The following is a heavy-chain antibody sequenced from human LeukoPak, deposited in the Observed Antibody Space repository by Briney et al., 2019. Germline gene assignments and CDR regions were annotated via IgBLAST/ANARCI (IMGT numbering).Heavy chain of an antibody. D-gene: IGHD4/OR15-4a*01. CDR3: AREGDYSLLSAFDI. Sequence: GGSLRLSCAASGFTFSSYWMHWVRQAPGKGLAWVSRINSDGSSTSYADSVKGRFTISRDNAKNTLYLQMNSLRAEDTAVYYCAREGDYSLLSAFDIWGQGTMVTVSS. V-gene: IGHV3-74*01. J-gene: IGHJ3*02. CDR2: INSDGSST. CDR1: GFTFSSYW.